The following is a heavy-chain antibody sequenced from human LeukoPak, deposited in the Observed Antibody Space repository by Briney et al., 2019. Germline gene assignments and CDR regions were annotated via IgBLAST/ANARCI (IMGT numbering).Heavy chain of an antibody. CDR3: ATSLGWQLVPSAAAEYFQH. D-gene: IGHD6-13*01. CDR1: GYTLTELS. V-gene: IGHV1-24*01. CDR2: FDPEDGET. J-gene: IGHJ1*01. Sequence: ASVKVSCKVSGYTLTELSMHWVRQAPGKGLEWMGGFDPEDGETIYAQKFQGRVTMTEDTSTDTAYMELSSLRSEDTAVYYCATSLGWQLVPSAAAEYFQHWGQGTLVTVSS.